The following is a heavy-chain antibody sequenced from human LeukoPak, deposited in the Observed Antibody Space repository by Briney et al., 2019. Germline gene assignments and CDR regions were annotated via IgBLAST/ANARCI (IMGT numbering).Heavy chain of an antibody. CDR1: GFTFSNYT. D-gene: IGHD5-18*01. CDR2: ISSCSSYI. V-gene: IGHV3-21*01. CDR3: ATYSRE. J-gene: IGHJ4*02. Sequence: GGSLRLSCAASGFTFSNYTMNWVRQAPGKGLEWVSSISSCSSYIYYADSLKGRFTISRDNAKNSLYLQMNSLRAEDTAVYYCATYSREWGQGTLDTVSS.